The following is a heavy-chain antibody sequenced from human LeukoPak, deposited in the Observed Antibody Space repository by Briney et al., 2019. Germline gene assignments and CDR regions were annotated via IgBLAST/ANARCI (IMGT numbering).Heavy chain of an antibody. CDR1: GGSISSGDYY. Sequence: SETLSLTCTVSGGSISSGDYYWSWIRQPPGKGLEWIGYIYYSGSTYYSPSLKSRVTISVDTSKNQFSLKLSSVTAADTAVYYCARAKTYYYGSGRCTIDWFDPWGQRTLVTVSS. CDR2: IYYSGST. V-gene: IGHV4-30-4*01. D-gene: IGHD3-10*01. CDR3: ARAKTYYYGSGRCTIDWFDP. J-gene: IGHJ5*02.